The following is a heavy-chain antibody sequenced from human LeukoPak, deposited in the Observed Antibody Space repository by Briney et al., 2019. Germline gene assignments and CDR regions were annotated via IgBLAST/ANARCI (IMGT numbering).Heavy chain of an antibody. J-gene: IGHJ5*02. V-gene: IGHV1-69*05. CDR3: ARVDCSSTSCYGGGWFDP. Sequence: SVKVSCKASGGTFSSYAISCVRQAPGQGLEWMGRIIPIFDTANYAQKFQGRVTITTDESTTTAYMELSSLRSEDTAVYYCARVDCSSTSCYGGGWFDPWGQGTLVTVSS. CDR2: IIPIFDTA. D-gene: IGHD2-2*01. CDR1: GGTFSSYA.